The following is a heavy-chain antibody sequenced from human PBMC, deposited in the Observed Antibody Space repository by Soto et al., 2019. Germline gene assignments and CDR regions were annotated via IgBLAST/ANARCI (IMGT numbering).Heavy chain of an antibody. D-gene: IGHD3-22*01. Sequence: GGSLRLSCAASGFTFSSYSMHWVRQAPGKGPEWVAVISYDGSNKYYADSVEGRFTISRDNSKNTLYLQMNSLRAEDTAVYYCASLIVVVTPFDYWGQGTLVTSPQ. V-gene: IGHV3-30-3*01. CDR2: ISYDGSNK. CDR3: ASLIVVVTPFDY. J-gene: IGHJ4*02. CDR1: GFTFSSYS.